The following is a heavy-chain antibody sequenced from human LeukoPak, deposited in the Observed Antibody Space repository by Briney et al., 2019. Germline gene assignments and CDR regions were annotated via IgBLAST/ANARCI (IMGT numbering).Heavy chain of an antibody. D-gene: IGHD3-3*01. V-gene: IGHV3-7*01. Sequence: GGSLRLSCAASGFTFSSYWMSWVRQAPGKGLEWVANIKQDGSEKYYVDSVKGRFTISRDNAKNSLYLQMNSLRAEDTAVYYCARDVAYYDFWSGYRGYYFDYWGQGTLVTVSS. CDR1: GFTFSSYW. CDR3: ARDVAYYDFWSGYRGYYFDY. J-gene: IGHJ4*02. CDR2: IKQDGSEK.